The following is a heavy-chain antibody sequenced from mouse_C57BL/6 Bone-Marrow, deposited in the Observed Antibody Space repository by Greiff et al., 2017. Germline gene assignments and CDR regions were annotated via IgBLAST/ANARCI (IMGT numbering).Heavy chain of an antibody. CDR1: GFTFSNYR. Sequence: VQLVETGGGLVRPGNSLKLSCVTSGFTFSNYRMPWLRQPPGKRLEWIAVITVKSDYYGANYAESVKGRFAISRDGEKSRVYLEMKRGRVEDTATYFCSRDNDYDGPPYWYFDVWGTGTTVTVSS. J-gene: IGHJ1*03. D-gene: IGHD2-4*01. CDR2: ITVKSDYYGA. V-gene: IGHV13-2*01. CDR3: SRDNDYDGPPYWYFDV.